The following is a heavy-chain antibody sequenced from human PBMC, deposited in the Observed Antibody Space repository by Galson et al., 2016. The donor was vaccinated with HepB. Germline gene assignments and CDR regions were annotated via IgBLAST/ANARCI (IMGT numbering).Heavy chain of an antibody. CDR2: IYWDYDK. D-gene: IGHD3-10*01. Sequence: PALVTPTQTLTLTCAVSGFSLNTDGVGVGWIRQAPGKAFEWLGLIYWDYDKRFNPSLRGRLSITKDSSRNQVVLTMTNMDPADTATYYCVRRHYHLYRGALTGWFEIWGQGILVSVST. V-gene: IGHV2-5*02. J-gene: IGHJ4*02. CDR1: GFSLNTDGVG. CDR3: VRRHYHLYRGALTGWFEI.